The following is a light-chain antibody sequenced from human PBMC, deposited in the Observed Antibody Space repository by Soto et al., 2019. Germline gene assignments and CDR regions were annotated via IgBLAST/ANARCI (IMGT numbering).Light chain of an antibody. CDR1: QSVSSSY. CDR3: QHYKSYSEA. J-gene: IGKJ1*01. CDR2: GAS. Sequence: EIVLTQSPGTLSLSPGERATLSCRASQSVSSSYLAWYQQKPGQAPRLLIYGASSRATGIPDRFSGSGSGTDFTLTISRLEPEDFATYYCQHYKSYSEAFGQGTKVDIK. V-gene: IGKV3-20*01.